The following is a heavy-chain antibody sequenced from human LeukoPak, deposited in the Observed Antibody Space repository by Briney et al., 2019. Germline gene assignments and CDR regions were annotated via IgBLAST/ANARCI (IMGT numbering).Heavy chain of an antibody. D-gene: IGHD4-17*01. V-gene: IGHV3-48*03. CDR1: GFTFSSYE. Sequence: PGGSLRLSCAASGFTFSSYEMNWVRQAPGKGLEWVSHISGSGDSIYYADSVKGRFTISRDNAKNLLYLQMNSLRAEDTAVYYCARDKGVDYVESFDIWGQGTMVTVSS. CDR3: ARDKGVDYVESFDI. J-gene: IGHJ3*02. CDR2: ISGSGDSI.